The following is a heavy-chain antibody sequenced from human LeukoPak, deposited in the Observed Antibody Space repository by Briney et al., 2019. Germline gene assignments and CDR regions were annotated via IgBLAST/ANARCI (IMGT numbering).Heavy chain of an antibody. CDR2: ISSSSIYI. J-gene: IGHJ4*02. CDR1: GFTFSSYS. Sequence: GGSLRLSCAASGFTFSSYSLNWVRQAPGKGLEWVSAISSSSIYIYYADSVKGRFTISRDNAKNSLNLQMNRLRAADTAVYYCARVSSYRSSHSCTGDYWGQGTLVTVSS. D-gene: IGHD2-2*01. CDR3: ARVSSYRSSHSCTGDY. V-gene: IGHV3-21*01.